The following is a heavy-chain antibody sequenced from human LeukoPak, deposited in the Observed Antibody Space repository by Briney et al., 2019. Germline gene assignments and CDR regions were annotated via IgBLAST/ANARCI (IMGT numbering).Heavy chain of an antibody. CDR3: AKDHYDSSSYAFDI. J-gene: IGHJ3*02. CDR1: GFTFSSYA. D-gene: IGHD3-22*01. V-gene: IGHV3-23*01. CDR2: ISDSGGST. Sequence: GGSLRLSCAASGFTFSSYAMHWVRQAPGKGLEWVSGISDSGGSTYYADSVKGRFTISRDNSKNTLYLQMNSLRAEGTAVYYCAKDHYDSSSYAFDIWGQGTMVTVSS.